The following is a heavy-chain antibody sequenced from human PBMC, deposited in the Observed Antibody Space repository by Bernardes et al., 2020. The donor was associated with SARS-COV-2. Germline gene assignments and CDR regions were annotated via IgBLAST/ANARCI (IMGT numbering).Heavy chain of an antibody. CDR2: ISGFSSVV. D-gene: IGHD3-10*01. J-gene: IGHJ4*02. V-gene: IGHV3-48*02. CDR1: GFTFNRYS. Sequence: GGSLRLSCTTSGFTFNRYSMNWVRQAPGKGLEWVAYISGFSSVVYYAASVKGRFTVSRDNAENSLYLQMNRLRDEDTAVYYCARECQGGPWFGELSPGGTGSDYWGQGTLVTVSS. CDR3: ARECQGGPWFGELSPGGTGSDY.